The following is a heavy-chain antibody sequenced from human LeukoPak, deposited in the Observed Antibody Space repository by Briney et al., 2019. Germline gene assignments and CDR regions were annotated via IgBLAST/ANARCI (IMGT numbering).Heavy chain of an antibody. D-gene: IGHD6-13*01. CDR3: ARRIAAAGFFDY. Sequence: GGSLRLSCAASGFTFSSCSMNWVRQAPGKGLEWVSSISSSSSYIYYADSVKGRFTISRDNAKNSLYLQMNSLRAEDTAVYYCARRIAAAGFFDYWGQGTLVTVSS. CDR1: GFTFSSCS. V-gene: IGHV3-21*01. J-gene: IGHJ4*02. CDR2: ISSSSSYI.